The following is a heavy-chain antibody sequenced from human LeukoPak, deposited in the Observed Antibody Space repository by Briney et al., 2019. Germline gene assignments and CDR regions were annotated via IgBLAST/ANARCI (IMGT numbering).Heavy chain of an antibody. Sequence: ASVKVSCKASGGTFSSYAISWVRQAPGQGLEWMGGIIPIFGTANYAQKFQGRVTITADKSTSTAYMGLSSLRSEDTAVYYCAREGYYGSYFDYWGQGTLVTVSS. V-gene: IGHV1-69*06. CDR1: GGTFSSYA. J-gene: IGHJ4*02. CDR2: IIPIFGTA. CDR3: AREGYYGSYFDY. D-gene: IGHD3-10*01.